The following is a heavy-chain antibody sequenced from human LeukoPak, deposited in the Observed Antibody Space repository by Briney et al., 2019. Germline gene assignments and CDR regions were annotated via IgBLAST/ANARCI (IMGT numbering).Heavy chain of an antibody. D-gene: IGHD6-19*01. CDR1: GFIFSNAW. CDR2: IKSKTDGGTT. Sequence: AGGSLRLSCAASGFIFSNAWMAWVRQATGKGLEWVDRIKSKTDGGTTDYAAPVKGRFTISRDDSKNTLYLQMNSPKTEDTAVYFCATSSGWTGTFDYWGQGTLVTVSS. CDR3: ATSSGWTGTFDY. J-gene: IGHJ4*02. V-gene: IGHV3-15*01.